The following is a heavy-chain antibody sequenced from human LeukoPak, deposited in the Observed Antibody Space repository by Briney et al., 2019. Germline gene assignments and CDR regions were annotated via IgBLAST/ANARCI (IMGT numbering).Heavy chain of an antibody. CDR1: GGSFSGYY. Sequence: SETLSLTCAVYGGSFSGYYWSWIRQPPGKGLEWIGEINHSGSTNYNPSLKSRVTISVDTSKNQFSLKLSSVTAADTAVYYCARHRRWFGVFDYWGQGTLVTVSS. J-gene: IGHJ4*02. CDR3: ARHRRWFGVFDY. V-gene: IGHV4-34*01. D-gene: IGHD3-10*01. CDR2: INHSGST.